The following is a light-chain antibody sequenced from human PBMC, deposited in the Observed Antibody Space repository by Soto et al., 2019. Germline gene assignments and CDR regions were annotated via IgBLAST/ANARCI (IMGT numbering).Light chain of an antibody. J-gene: IGKJ1*01. CDR2: AAS. CDR3: QQYNTYWT. V-gene: IGKV1-17*01. CDR1: QAIRTA. Sequence: IRLTQSPSSLSASVGDRVTITCRASQAIRTALGRYQQKPGKVPKLLIYAASTLQSGVPSRFSGSGSGTDFTLTISSLQPEDVAVYSCQQYNTYWTSGQGTKVDIK.